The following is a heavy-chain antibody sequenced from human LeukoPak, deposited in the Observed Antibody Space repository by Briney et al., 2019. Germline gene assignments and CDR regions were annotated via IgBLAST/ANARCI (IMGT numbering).Heavy chain of an antibody. J-gene: IGHJ4*02. CDR3: VKDLSGRYTFDY. CDR2: INDNGGRT. CDR1: GFTFSSYA. V-gene: IGHV3-64D*09. Sequence: PGGSLRLSCSASGFTFSSYAMHWVRQAPGKGLEYVSGINDNGGRTHYGDSLKGRFTISRDNSKNTLYPQMSTLRAEDTAVYYCVKDLSGRYTFDYWGQGTLVTVSS. D-gene: IGHD1-26*01.